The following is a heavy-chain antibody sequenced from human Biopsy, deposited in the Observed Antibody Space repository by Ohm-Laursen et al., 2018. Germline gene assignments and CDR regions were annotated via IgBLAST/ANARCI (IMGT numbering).Heavy chain of an antibody. D-gene: IGHD1-26*01. V-gene: IGHV4-59*08. Sequence: PSDTLSLTCTVSGGSISSYYWSWIRQPPGKGLEWIGYIYYTGSTNYNPSLESRVTISVDTSMNHLSLRLTSVTAADTAIYYCARHAPSYSGSYWRYFDLWGRGTLVTVSS. CDR2: IYYTGST. CDR1: GGSISSYY. J-gene: IGHJ2*01. CDR3: ARHAPSYSGSYWRYFDL.